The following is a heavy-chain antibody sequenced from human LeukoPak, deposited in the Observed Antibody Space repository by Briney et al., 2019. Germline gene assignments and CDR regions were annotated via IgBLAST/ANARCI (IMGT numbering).Heavy chain of an antibody. D-gene: IGHD1-26*01. J-gene: IGHJ3*02. Sequence: ASVKVSCKASGYTLTSYAMNWVRQAPGQGLEWMGWINTNTGNPTYAQGFTGRFVFSLDTSVSTAYLQISSLKAEDTAVYYCARGSYYPPGDAFDIWDQGTMVTVSS. CDR1: GYTLTSYA. V-gene: IGHV7-4-1*02. CDR3: ARGSYYPPGDAFDI. CDR2: INTNTGNP.